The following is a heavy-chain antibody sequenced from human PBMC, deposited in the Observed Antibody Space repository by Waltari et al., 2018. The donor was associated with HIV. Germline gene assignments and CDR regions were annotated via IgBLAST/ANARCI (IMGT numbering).Heavy chain of an antibody. Sequence: QEHLIQSGPQLRKPGASVRVSCLASGYTFASYYMHWLRQSPGEGLEWLGRSSLRAGGTNHVPKFQGRFLMTLNISLNTAYLDLKDLTSGDTAVYFCARTYFFDYSDYYSPAFDLWGQGTTVVVSS. CDR3: ARTYFFDYSDYYSPAFDL. D-gene: IGHD3-22*01. CDR1: GYTFASYY. CDR2: SSLRAGGT. J-gene: IGHJ3*01. V-gene: IGHV1-2*06.